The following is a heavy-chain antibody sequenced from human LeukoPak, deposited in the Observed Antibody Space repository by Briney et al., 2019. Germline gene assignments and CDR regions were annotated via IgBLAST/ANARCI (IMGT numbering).Heavy chain of an antibody. Sequence: GGSLRLSCTASGFTFSNTRMTWVRQGPGKGLEWVAVISYDGSNKYYADSVKGRFTISRDNSKNTLYLQMNSLRAEDTAVYYCARAAGSNFQSWYDYWGQGTLVTVSS. CDR1: GFTFSNTR. CDR3: ARAAGSNFQSWYDY. J-gene: IGHJ4*02. D-gene: IGHD6-13*01. V-gene: IGHV3-30-3*01. CDR2: ISYDGSNK.